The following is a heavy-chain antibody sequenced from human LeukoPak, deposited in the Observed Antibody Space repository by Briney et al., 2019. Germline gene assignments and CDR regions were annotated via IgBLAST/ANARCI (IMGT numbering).Heavy chain of an antibody. D-gene: IGHD6-19*01. Sequence: SVKVSCKASGGTFSSYAISWVRQAPGQGLEWMGGIIPIFGTANYAQKFQGRVSITADESTSTAYMELSSLRSEDTAVYYCARVAVAGKRWFDPWGQGTLVTVSS. CDR1: GGTFSSYA. CDR2: IIPIFGTA. CDR3: ARVAVAGKRWFDP. V-gene: IGHV1-69*13. J-gene: IGHJ5*02.